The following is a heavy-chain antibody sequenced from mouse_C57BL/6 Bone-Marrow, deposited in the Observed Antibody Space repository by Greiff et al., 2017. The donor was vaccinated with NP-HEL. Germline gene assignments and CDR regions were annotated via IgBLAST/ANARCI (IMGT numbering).Heavy chain of an antibody. CDR1: GYTFTSYD. CDR2: IYPRDGST. J-gene: IGHJ4*01. Sequence: QVQLQQSGPELVKPGASVKLSCKASGYTFTSYDINWVKQRPGQGLEWIGWIYPRDGSTKYNEKFKGKATLTVDTSSSTAYMELHSLTSEDSAVYFCASPFTTVVAPLSMDYWGQGTSVTVSS. V-gene: IGHV1-85*01. D-gene: IGHD1-1*01. CDR3: ASPFTTVVAPLSMDY.